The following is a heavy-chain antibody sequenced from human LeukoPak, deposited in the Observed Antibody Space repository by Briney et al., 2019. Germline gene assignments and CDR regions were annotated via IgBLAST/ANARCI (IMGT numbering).Heavy chain of an antibody. Sequence: SETLSLTCAVYGGSFSGYYWSWIRQPPGKGLEWIGEINHSGSTNYNPSLKSRVTISVDTSKNQFSLKLSSVTAADTAVYYCARSGYYDSSGYYYHFDYWGQGTLVTVSS. D-gene: IGHD3-22*01. J-gene: IGHJ4*02. V-gene: IGHV4-34*01. CDR3: ARSGYYDSSGYYYHFDY. CDR2: INHSGST. CDR1: GGSFSGYY.